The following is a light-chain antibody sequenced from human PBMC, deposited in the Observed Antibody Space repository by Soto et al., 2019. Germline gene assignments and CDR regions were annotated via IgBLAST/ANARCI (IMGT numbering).Light chain of an antibody. Sequence: NFMLIQPHSVSDSPGKTVTISCTRSSGNIASFYVLWYQQRPGSAPTNVIYEDTERPSGVPDRFSGSIDTSSNSASLTISGLKTEDEADYYCQSYDNSNQEVFGGGTKVTVL. V-gene: IGLV6-57*04. J-gene: IGLJ2*01. CDR3: QSYDNSNQEV. CDR2: EDT. CDR1: SGNIASFY.